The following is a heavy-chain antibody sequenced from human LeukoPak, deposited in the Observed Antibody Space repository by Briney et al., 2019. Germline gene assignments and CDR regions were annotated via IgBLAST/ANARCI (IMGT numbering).Heavy chain of an antibody. CDR3: ARAGYCSGGSCIRSFDP. V-gene: IGHV3-48*01. D-gene: IGHD2-15*01. Sequence: GGSLRLSCAASGFTFSSYSMNWVRQAPGKGLEWVSYITSSGSTIYYADSVKGRFIISRDNAKNSLSLQMNSLRAEDTAVYYCARAGYCSGGSCIRSFDPWGQGTLVTVSS. CDR1: GFTFSSYS. CDR2: ITSSGSTI. J-gene: IGHJ5*02.